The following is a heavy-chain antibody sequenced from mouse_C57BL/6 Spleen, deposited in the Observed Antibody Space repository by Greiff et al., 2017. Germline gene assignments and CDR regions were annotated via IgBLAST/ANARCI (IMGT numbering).Heavy chain of an antibody. Sequence: VQLQQPGTELVKPGASVKLSCKASGCTFTSYWMHWVKQRPGQGLEWIGIINPSNGGINYNEKFKSKATLTVDKSSSTAYMQLSSLTSEDSAVYYSARLITTLVATSAMDYWGQGTSVTVSA. CDR3: ARLITTLVATSAMDY. CDR2: INPSNGGI. CDR1: GCTFTSYW. V-gene: IGHV1-53*01. J-gene: IGHJ4*01. D-gene: IGHD1-1*01.